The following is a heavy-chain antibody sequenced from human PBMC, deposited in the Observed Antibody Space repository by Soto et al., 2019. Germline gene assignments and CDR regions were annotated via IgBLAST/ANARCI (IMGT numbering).Heavy chain of an antibody. D-gene: IGHD3-22*01. Sequence: GGSLRLSCAASVFTFSSYAMHWVRQAPGKGLEWVAVISYDGSNKYYADSVKGRFTISRDNSKNTLYLQMNSLRAEDTAVYYCARIDSSGYPAPYYYYYYGMDVWGQGTTVTV. CDR2: ISYDGSNK. J-gene: IGHJ6*02. CDR1: VFTFSSYA. V-gene: IGHV3-30-3*01. CDR3: ARIDSSGYPAPYYYYYYGMDV.